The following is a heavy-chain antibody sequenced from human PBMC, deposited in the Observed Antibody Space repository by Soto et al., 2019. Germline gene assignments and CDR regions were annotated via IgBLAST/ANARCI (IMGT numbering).Heavy chain of an antibody. J-gene: IGHJ3*01. V-gene: IGHV1-69*02. CDR2: IIPMLTVT. Sequence: QVHLIQSGAEVKKPGSSVKVSCKAAGGTFNTYTLIWVRQAPGHGLEGMGRIIPMLTVTNSAQKFQGRLTLTADKATGTAFMELTSLRSDGTAVYYCSIGSCSAETFDVWGQGTMVTVSS. D-gene: IGHD2-2*01. CDR3: SIGSCSAETFDV. CDR1: GGTFNTYT.